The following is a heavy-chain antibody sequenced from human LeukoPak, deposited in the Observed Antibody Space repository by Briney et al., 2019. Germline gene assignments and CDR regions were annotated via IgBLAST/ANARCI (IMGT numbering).Heavy chain of an antibody. V-gene: IGHV5-51*01. CDR2: IYPGDSDV. J-gene: IGHJ4*02. D-gene: IGHD2-15*01. Sequence: PGESLKISCKGSGYSFTNYWIAWVRQMPGKGLEWMGIIYPGDSDVRYSPSFQGQVTISADKSISTAYLQWSSLKASDTAMYYCARGSGNALFFGSYWGQGTLVTVSS. CDR3: ARGSGNALFFGSY. CDR1: GYSFTNYW.